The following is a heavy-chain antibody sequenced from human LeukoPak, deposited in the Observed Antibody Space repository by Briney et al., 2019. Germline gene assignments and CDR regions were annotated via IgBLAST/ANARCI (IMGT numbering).Heavy chain of an antibody. CDR2: TYYRSKWYS. Sequence: SQTLSLTCVISGDSVSSNSAAWNWIRQSPSRGLEWLGRTYYRSKWYSYSAVSVKSRIIINPDTSKNQFSLKLSSVTAADTAVYYCARGGRRYSYGYNAEYFQHWGQGTLVTVSS. CDR3: ARGGRRYSYGYNAEYFQH. V-gene: IGHV6-1*01. CDR1: GDSVSSNSAA. J-gene: IGHJ1*01. D-gene: IGHD5-18*01.